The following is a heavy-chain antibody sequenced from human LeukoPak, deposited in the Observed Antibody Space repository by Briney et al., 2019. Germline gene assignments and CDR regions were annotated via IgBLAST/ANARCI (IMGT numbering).Heavy chain of an antibody. CDR1: GVSISSGGYY. CDR2: IYYSGST. V-gene: IGHV4-39*01. D-gene: IGHD1-26*01. CDR3: ARLPSWGERIGGRRGYYFDY. Sequence: SETLSLTCTVSGVSISSGGYYWGWIRQPPGKGLEWIGSIYYSGSTYYNPSLKSRVTISVDTSKNQFSLKLSSVTAADTAVYYCARLPSWGERIGGRRGYYFDYWGQGTLVTVSS. J-gene: IGHJ4*02.